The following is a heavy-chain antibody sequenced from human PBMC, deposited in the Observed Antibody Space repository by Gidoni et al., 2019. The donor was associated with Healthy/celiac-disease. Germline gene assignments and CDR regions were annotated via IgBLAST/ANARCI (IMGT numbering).Heavy chain of an antibody. V-gene: IGHV5-10-1*01. CDR2: IDPSDSYT. Sequence: EVQLVQSGAEVKKPGESLRISCKGSGYSFTSYWISWVRQIPGKGLEWMGRIDPSDSYTNYSPSFQGHVTISADKSISTAYLQWSSLKASDTAMYYCARVSPGIAAAGTGWFDPWGQGTLVTVSS. CDR1: GYSFTSYW. J-gene: IGHJ5*02. CDR3: ARVSPGIAAAGTGWFDP. D-gene: IGHD6-13*01.